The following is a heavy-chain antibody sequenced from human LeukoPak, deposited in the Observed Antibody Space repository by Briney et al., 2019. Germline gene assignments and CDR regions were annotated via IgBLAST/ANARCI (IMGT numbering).Heavy chain of an antibody. CDR3: AKRDDSFYCSGGSCYSGDYYYYYGMDV. V-gene: IGHV3-23*01. J-gene: IGHJ6*02. D-gene: IGHD2-15*01. CDR2: ISGSGGST. CDR1: GFTFSSYA. Sequence: GGSLRLSCAASGFTFSSYAMSWVRQAPGKGLEWVSAISGSGGSTYYADSVKGRFTISRDNSKNTLYLQMNSLRAEDTAVYYCAKRDDSFYCSGGSCYSGDYYYYYGMDVWGQGTTVTVSS.